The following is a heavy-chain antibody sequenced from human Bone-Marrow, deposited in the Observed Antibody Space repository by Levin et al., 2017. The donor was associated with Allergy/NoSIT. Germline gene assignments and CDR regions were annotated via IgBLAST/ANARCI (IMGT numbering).Heavy chain of an antibody. D-gene: IGHD2-8*01. Sequence: PGGSLRLSCAASGFTFTDYYMTWIRQAPGKGLEWVSYINPSGGAMYYADSVKGRFTISRDNAKNSLFLQMNSLRAEDTAMYYCARGHLWLGSWGQGTLVTVSS. J-gene: IGHJ5*01. CDR3: ARGHLWLGS. CDR1: GFTFTDYY. V-gene: IGHV3-11*01. CDR2: INPSGGAM.